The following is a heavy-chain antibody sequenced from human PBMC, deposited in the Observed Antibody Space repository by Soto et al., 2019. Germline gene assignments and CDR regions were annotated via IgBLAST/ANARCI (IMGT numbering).Heavy chain of an antibody. V-gene: IGHV3-53*01. Sequence: GGSLRLSCAASGFTVSGYYMSWVRQAPEKGLEWVSVIYSGGSTYYADSVRGRFTISRDSSKNTLYLQMNSPRAEDTAVYYCAKGGLRRRLDPWGRGIQVTVSS. J-gene: IGHJ5*02. CDR1: GFTVSGYY. CDR3: AKGGLRRRLDP. CDR2: IYSGGST.